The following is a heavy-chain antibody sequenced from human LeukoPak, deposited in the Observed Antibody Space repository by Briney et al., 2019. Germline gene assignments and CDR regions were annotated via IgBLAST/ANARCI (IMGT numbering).Heavy chain of an antibody. J-gene: IGHJ5*02. CDR1: GYTFTSYG. D-gene: IGHD1-26*01. V-gene: IGHV1-18*01. Sequence: ASVKVSCKASGYTFTSYGISWVRQAPGQGLEWMGWISAYNGNTNYAQKLQGRVTMTTDTSTSTAYMELRSLRSDDTAVYYCARGMRREQSDNWFDPWGQGTLVAVSS. CDR2: ISAYNGNT. CDR3: ARGMRREQSDNWFDP.